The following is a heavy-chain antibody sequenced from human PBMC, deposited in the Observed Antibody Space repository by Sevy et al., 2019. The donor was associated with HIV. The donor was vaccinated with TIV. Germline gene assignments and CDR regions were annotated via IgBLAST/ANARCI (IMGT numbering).Heavy chain of an antibody. CDR2: IGTAGDT. D-gene: IGHD2-2*01. CDR3: ARAGIGDCGSSSCPHSRYYMDV. V-gene: IGHV3-13*01. CDR1: GFTFSSYD. J-gene: IGHJ6*03. Sequence: GGSLRLSCAASGFTFSSYDMHWVRQATGKGLEWVSAIGTAGDTYYAGSVRGRFTISRENAKNSFYLQMNSLRAGDTVVYYCARAGIGDCGSSSCPHSRYYMDVWGKGTTVTVSS.